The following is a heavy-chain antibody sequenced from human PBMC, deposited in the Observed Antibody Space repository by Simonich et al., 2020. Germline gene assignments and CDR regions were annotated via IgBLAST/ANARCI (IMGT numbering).Heavy chain of an antibody. CDR1: GYTFTSYG. D-gene: IGHD2-15*01. CDR2: IRADNGNT. V-gene: IGHV1-18*01. CDR3: ARASRGTWWYYYFDY. Sequence: QVQLVQSGAEVKKPGASVKVSCKASGYTFTSYGISWVRQAPGQGLEWMELIRADNGNTNYAKKLQGRVTMTTDTSTSTAYMELRSLRSDDTAVYYCARASRGTWWYYYFDYWGQGTLVTVSS. J-gene: IGHJ4*02.